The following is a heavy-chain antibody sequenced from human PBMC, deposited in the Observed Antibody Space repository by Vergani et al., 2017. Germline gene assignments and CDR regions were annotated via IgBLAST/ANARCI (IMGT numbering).Heavy chain of an antibody. CDR3: ARAYHAQMYYDFWSGRFDY. D-gene: IGHD3-3*01. J-gene: IGHJ4*02. V-gene: IGHV1-18*01. CDR1: GYTFTSYG. Sequence: QVQLVQSGAEVKKPGASVKVSCKASGYTFTSYGISWVRQAPGQGLEWMGWISAYNGNTNYAQKLQGRVTMTTDTSTSTAYMELRSLRSDDTAVYYCARAYHAQMYYDFWSGRFDYWGQGTLVTVSS. CDR2: ISAYNGNT.